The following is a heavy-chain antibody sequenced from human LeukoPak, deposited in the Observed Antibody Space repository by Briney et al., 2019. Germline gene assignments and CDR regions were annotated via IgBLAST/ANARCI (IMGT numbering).Heavy chain of an antibody. CDR1: GGSISSGGYY. Sequence: SQTLSLTCTVSGGSISSGGYYWSWIRQHPGKGLERIGYIYYSGSTYYNPSLKSRVTISVDTSKNQFSLKLSSVTAADTAVYYCAREVHDSSGYVDYWGQGTLVTVSS. CDR2: IYYSGST. V-gene: IGHV4-31*03. J-gene: IGHJ4*02. CDR3: AREVHDSSGYVDY. D-gene: IGHD3-22*01.